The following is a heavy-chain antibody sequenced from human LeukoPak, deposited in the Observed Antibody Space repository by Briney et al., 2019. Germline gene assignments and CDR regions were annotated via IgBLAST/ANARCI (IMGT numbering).Heavy chain of an antibody. CDR3: ARAYYHDSSDYYFPLDY. CDR2: INPSGGST. V-gene: IGHV1-46*01. D-gene: IGHD3-22*01. CDR1: GYTFTSYY. J-gene: IGHJ4*02. Sequence: GASVTVSCKASGYTFTSYYMHWMRQAPGQGLEWMGIINPSGGSTTYAQKFQGRVTMTRDTSTSTVYMELSSLRSEDTAVYYCARAYYHDSSDYYFPLDYWGQGTLVTVSS.